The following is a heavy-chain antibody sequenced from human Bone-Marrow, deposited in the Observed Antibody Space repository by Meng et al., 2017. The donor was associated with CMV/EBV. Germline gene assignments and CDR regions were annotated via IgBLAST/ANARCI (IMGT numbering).Heavy chain of an antibody. Sequence: QGELGQSWAEVKTHGAAIKVSCQASGYTFTSYYMHWERPAPGEGLEWMGWINPNSGGTNYAQKFQGRVTMTRDTSISTAYMKLSRLRSDDTAVYYCARAHCSSTSCLIDYWGQGTLVTVSS. CDR2: INPNSGGT. CDR1: GYTFTSYY. D-gene: IGHD2-2*01. CDR3: ARAHCSSTSCLIDY. J-gene: IGHJ4*02. V-gene: IGHV1-2*02.